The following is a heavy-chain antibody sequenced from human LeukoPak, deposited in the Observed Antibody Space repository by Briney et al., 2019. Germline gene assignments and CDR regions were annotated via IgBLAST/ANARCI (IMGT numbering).Heavy chain of an antibody. Sequence: GESLKISCKGSGYSFTTYWIGWLRPMPGKGLEWIGIIYPGDSNTRYSPSFQGQVTISADKSISTAYLQWSSLKASDTAMYYCARTATNWFDPWGQGTLVTVSS. J-gene: IGHJ5*02. CDR2: IYPGDSNT. V-gene: IGHV5-51*01. CDR3: ARTATNWFDP. CDR1: GYSFTTYW.